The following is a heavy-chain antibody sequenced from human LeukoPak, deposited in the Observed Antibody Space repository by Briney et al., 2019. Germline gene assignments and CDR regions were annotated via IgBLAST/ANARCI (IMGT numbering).Heavy chain of an antibody. V-gene: IGHV3-33*01. CDR3: ARGRNGNYPPGLY. D-gene: IGHD1-7*01. Sequence: GGSLRLSCAASGLTLSGSGMHWVRQAPGKGLEWVAVMWDDATNKYYADSVKGRFTISRDNSKNTLYLQMSNLGAEDTAVYYCARGRNGNYPPGLYWGQGTLVTVSS. CDR2: MWDDATNK. J-gene: IGHJ4*02. CDR1: GLTLSGSG.